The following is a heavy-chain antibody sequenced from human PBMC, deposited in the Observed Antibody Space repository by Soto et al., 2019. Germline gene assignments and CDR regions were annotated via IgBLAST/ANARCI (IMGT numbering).Heavy chain of an antibody. Sequence: GGSLRLSCAASGFTFSSYGMNWVRQAPGKGLEWVAVISNDGGNKYFADSVKGRFTISRDNSKNTLYLQMNSLRLEDTAVYYCAKDLDSSGWYGGYFDLWGRGTLVTVSS. CDR3: AKDLDSSGWYGGYFDL. D-gene: IGHD6-19*01. CDR1: GFTFSSYG. J-gene: IGHJ2*01. CDR2: ISNDGGNK. V-gene: IGHV3-30*18.